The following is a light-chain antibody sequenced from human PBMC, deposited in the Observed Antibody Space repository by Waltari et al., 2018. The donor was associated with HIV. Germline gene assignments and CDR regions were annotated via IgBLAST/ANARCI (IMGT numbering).Light chain of an antibody. J-gene: IGLJ2*01. Sequence: QSVLTQPPSVSAAPGQKVTISCSGSSPNIGQNFVSWYKQLPGAAPKPLIYDNNKRPSGIPDRFSGSKSGTSATLGITGLQTGDEADYYCGTWDSSLSGVVFGGGTKLTVL. V-gene: IGLV1-51*01. CDR2: DNN. CDR1: SPNIGQNF. CDR3: GTWDSSLSGVV.